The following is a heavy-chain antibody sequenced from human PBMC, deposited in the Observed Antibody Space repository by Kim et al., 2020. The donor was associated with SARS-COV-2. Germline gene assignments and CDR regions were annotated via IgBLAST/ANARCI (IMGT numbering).Heavy chain of an antibody. Sequence: SGITNYNPSHKSRVTVSVDASKNQFSLKLSSGTAADTAVYYCARGAVAGTWGQGTLVTVSS. CDR2: SGIT. J-gene: IGHJ4*02. D-gene: IGHD6-19*01. V-gene: IGHV4-59*09. CDR3: ARGAVAGT.